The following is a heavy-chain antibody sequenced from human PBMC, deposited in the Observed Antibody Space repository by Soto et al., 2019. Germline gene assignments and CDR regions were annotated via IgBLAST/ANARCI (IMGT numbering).Heavy chain of an antibody. Sequence: ASETLSLTCAVSGGSISSSNWWSWVRQPPGKGLEWIGEIYHSGSTNYNPSLKSRVTISVDKSKNQFSLKLSSVTAADTAVYYCARQGYCSSTSCYAFDYWGQGTLVTVS. D-gene: IGHD2-2*01. V-gene: IGHV4-4*02. CDR3: ARQGYCSSTSCYAFDY. CDR1: GGSISSSNW. CDR2: IYHSGST. J-gene: IGHJ4*02.